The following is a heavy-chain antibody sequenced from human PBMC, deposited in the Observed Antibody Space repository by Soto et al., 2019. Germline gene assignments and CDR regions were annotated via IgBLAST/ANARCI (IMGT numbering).Heavy chain of an antibody. CDR3: ARDLGSAEVYCSGGSCYSDY. V-gene: IGHV1-69*06. CDR1: GGTFSSYA. CDR2: IIPIFGTA. J-gene: IGHJ4*02. Sequence: QVQLVQSGAEVKKPGSSVKVSCKASGGTFSSYAISWVRQAPGQGPEWMGGIIPIFGTANYAQKFQGRVNITADKSTSTAYMELSSLRSEDTVVYYWARDLGSAEVYCSGGSCYSDYWGQGTLVTVSS. D-gene: IGHD2-15*01.